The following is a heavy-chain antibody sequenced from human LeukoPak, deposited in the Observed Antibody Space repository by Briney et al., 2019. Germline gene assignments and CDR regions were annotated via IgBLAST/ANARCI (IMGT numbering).Heavy chain of an antibody. Sequence: GGSLRLSCAASGFTFSSYAMSWVRQAPGKGLEWVSAISGSGGSTYYADSVKGRFTISRDNSKNTLYLRMNSLRAEDTAVYYCAKDLFYYDSSGYYQRYFQHWGQGTLVTVSS. V-gene: IGHV3-23*01. CDR2: ISGSGGST. CDR3: AKDLFYYDSSGYYQRYFQH. D-gene: IGHD3-22*01. CDR1: GFTFSSYA. J-gene: IGHJ1*01.